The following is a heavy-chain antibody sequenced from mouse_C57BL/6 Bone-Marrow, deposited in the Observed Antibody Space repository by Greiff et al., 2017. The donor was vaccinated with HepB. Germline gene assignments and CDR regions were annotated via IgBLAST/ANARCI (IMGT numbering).Heavy chain of an antibody. D-gene: IGHD1-1*01. Sequence: DVKLQESGPGLVKPSQSLSLTCSVTGYSITSGYYWNWIRQFPGNKLEWMGYISYDGSNNYNPSLKNRISITRDTSKNQFFLKLNSVTTEDTATYYCARGRVITTVVAPYFDYWGQGTTLTVSS. CDR2: ISYDGSN. J-gene: IGHJ2*01. CDR3: ARGRVITTVVAPYFDY. V-gene: IGHV3-6*01. CDR1: GYSITSGYY.